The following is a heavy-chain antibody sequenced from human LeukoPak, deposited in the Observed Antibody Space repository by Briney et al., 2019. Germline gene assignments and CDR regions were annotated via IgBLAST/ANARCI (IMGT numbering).Heavy chain of an antibody. CDR1: GFTFSSYS. J-gene: IGHJ6*02. Sequence: PGGSLRLSCAASGFTFSSYSMTWVRQAPGKGLEWVSSISSSSSYIYYADSVKGRFTISRDNAKNSLYLQMNSLRAEDTAVYYCARLGEAYYGSGHYYGMDVWGQGTTVTVSS. D-gene: IGHD3-10*01. CDR2: ISSSSSYI. V-gene: IGHV3-21*01. CDR3: ARLGEAYYGSGHYYGMDV.